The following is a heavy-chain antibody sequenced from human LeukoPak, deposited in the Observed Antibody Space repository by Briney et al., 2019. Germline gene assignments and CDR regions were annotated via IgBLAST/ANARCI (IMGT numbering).Heavy chain of an antibody. CDR2: INDGGGRT. V-gene: IGHV3-23*01. J-gene: IGHJ4*02. Sequence: TGGSLRLSCAASGFIFSSYAMNWVRQAPGKGLEWVSAINDGGGRTYYADSVKGRFTISRDNSKNTLYLQMNSLRAEDTALYFCAKASDMAVTAPEYWGQGILVTVSS. D-gene: IGHD5-18*01. CDR1: GFIFSSYA. CDR3: AKASDMAVTAPEY.